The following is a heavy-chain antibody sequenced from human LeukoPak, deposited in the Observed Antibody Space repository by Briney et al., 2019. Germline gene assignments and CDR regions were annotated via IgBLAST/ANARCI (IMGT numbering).Heavy chain of an antibody. CDR2: IIPILDIT. CDR1: GGTFSSYT. CDR3: ATVPDIVVVPAATSWYFDL. D-gene: IGHD2-2*01. J-gene: IGHJ2*01. V-gene: IGHV1-69*02. Sequence: SVKVSCKASGGTFSSYTISWVRQAPGQGLEWMGRIIPILDITNYAQKFQGRVTITADTSTSTASMELSSLISEDTAVYYCATVPDIVVVPAATSWYFDLWGRGPLVTVPS.